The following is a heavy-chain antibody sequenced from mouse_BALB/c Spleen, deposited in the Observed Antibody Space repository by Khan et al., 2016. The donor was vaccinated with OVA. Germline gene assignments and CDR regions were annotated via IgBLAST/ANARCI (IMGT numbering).Heavy chain of an antibody. CDR1: GFSLSRYS. CDR2: IWGDGST. CDR3: ARNHYGGGYWYFDL. D-gene: IGHD1-1*01. Sequence: QVQLKQSGPGLVAPSQSLSITCTVSGFSLSRYSVHWVRQPPGKGLEWLGMIWGDGSTDYNSPLKSRLSISKDNSKSHVFLTMHSLQTDDTAMYYCARNHYGGGYWYFDLWGAGTTVTVSS. J-gene: IGHJ1*01. V-gene: IGHV2-6-4*01.